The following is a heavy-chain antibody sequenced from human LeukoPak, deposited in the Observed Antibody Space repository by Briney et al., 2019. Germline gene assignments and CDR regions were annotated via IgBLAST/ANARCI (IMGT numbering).Heavy chain of an antibody. V-gene: IGHV3-23*01. J-gene: IGHJ4*02. Sequence: PGGSLRLSCAVSGITLSNYGMSWLRQAPGKGLEWVAGISGSGGSTNYAGSVKGRFTISRDSPKNILFLQMNSLRAEDTAVYFCAKRGVVIRVILVGFHKEAYYFDSGGQGALVTVSS. CDR1: GITLSNYG. CDR2: ISGSGGST. D-gene: IGHD3-10*01. CDR3: AKRGVVIRVILVGFHKEAYYFDS.